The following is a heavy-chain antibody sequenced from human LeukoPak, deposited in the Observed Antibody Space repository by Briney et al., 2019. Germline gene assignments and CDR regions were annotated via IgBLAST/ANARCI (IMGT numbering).Heavy chain of an antibody. CDR3: TTDVGYFDF. CDR2: IKSKTDDETT. V-gene: IGHV3-15*01. Sequence: GGSPRLSCAPTGLTLTNAWMSCVSQRPGSGTGWGGLIKSKTDDETTDYAAPIKGRFTNSRDDSENTLYLQMNSLKTEDTAVYYCTTDVGYFDFRGQGTLVTVSS. D-gene: IGHD1-26*01. J-gene: IGHJ4*02. CDR1: GLTLTNAW.